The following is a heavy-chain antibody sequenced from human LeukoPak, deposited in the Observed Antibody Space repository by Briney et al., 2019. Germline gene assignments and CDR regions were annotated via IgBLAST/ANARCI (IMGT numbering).Heavy chain of an antibody. CDR3: ARDNGYQLLYGYFDY. V-gene: IGHV4-59*01. Sequence: PSETLSLTCTVSGGSISSYYWSWIRQPPGKGLEWIGYIYYSGSTNYNPSLKSRVTISVDTSKNQFSLKLSSVTAADTAVYYCARDNGYQLLYGYFDYWGQGTLVTVSS. J-gene: IGHJ4*02. D-gene: IGHD2-2*02. CDR2: IYYSGST. CDR1: GGSISSYY.